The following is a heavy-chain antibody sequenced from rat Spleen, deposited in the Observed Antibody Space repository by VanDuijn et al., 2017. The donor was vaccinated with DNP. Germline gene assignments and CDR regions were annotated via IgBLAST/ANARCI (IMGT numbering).Heavy chain of an antibody. D-gene: IGHD1-12*02. Sequence: EVQLVESGGGLVQPGRSLILSCVVSGFTFSDYDMIWVRQAPTKGLEWVASINTGGGNTYYRDSVKGRFTISRDNAKSTLYLQMNSLKSEDTATYYCVRTDYYDGSYPHYWGQGVMVTVSS. CDR1: GFTFSDYD. CDR3: VRTDYYDGSYPHY. V-gene: IGHV5-25*01. J-gene: IGHJ2*01. CDR2: INTGGGNT.